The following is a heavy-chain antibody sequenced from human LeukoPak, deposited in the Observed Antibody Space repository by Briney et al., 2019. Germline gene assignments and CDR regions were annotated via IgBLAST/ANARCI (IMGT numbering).Heavy chain of an antibody. V-gene: IGHV4-34*01. CDR3: ARRPANNYVWGSYRQNQANFDY. CDR2: INHSGST. J-gene: IGHJ4*02. Sequence: SETLSLTCTVSGGSISSYYWSWIRQPPGKGLEWIGEINHSGSTNYNPSLKSRVTISVDTSKNQFSLKLSSVTAADTAVYYCARRPANNYVWGSYRQNQANFDYWGQGTLSPSPQ. CDR1: GGSISSYY. D-gene: IGHD3-16*02.